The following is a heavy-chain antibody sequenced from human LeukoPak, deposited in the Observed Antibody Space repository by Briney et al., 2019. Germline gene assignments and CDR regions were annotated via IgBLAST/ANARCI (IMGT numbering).Heavy chain of an antibody. CDR3: AKGWDRGYYYYMDV. J-gene: IGHJ6*03. Sequence: GGSLRLSCAASGFTFSSYGMHWVRQAPGKGLEWVALISYDGINKYYADSVKGRFTISRDNSKNTLYVQMNSLRTEDTAVYYCAKGWDRGYYYYMDVWGKGTTVTASS. CDR2: ISYDGINK. CDR1: GFTFSSYG. V-gene: IGHV3-30*18. D-gene: IGHD1-26*01.